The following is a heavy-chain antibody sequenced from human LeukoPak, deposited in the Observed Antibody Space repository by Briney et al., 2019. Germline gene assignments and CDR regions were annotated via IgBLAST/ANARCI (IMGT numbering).Heavy chain of an antibody. CDR2: IYYSGST. Sequence: PSETLSLTCTVSGGSISSSSYYWGWIRQPPGKGLEWIGSIYYSGSTYYNPSLKSRVTISVDTSKNQFSLKLSSVTAADTAVYYCARVRHGSGSWYWGQGTLVTASS. J-gene: IGHJ4*02. CDR1: GGSISSSSYY. D-gene: IGHD3-10*01. V-gene: IGHV4-39*07. CDR3: ARVRHGSGSWY.